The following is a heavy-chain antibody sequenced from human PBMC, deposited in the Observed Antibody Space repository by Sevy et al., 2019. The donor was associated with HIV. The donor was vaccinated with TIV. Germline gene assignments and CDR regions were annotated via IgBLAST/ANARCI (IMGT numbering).Heavy chain of an antibody. CDR2: ISYDGSNK. CDR3: SKDYRVLLITTIDY. CDR1: GFTFSNYA. Sequence: GGSLRLSCSASGFTFSNYAMHWVRQAPGKGLEWVGFISYDGSNKYYVDSVKGRFTISRDNGNNTLYLQMNSLGAEDTAVYYWSKDYRVLLITTIDYWGQGTLVTVSS. D-gene: IGHD3-22*01. V-gene: IGHV3-30*18. J-gene: IGHJ4*02.